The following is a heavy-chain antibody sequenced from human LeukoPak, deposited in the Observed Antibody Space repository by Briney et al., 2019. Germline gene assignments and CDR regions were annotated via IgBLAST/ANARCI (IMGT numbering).Heavy chain of an antibody. D-gene: IGHD4-17*01. CDR3: AKVCNGDSQYYYYMDV. V-gene: IGHV3-48*03. Sequence: GGSLRLSCAASGFTFSSYEMNWVRQAPGKGLEWVSYISSSGSTIYYADSVKGRFTISRDNSKNTLYLQMNSLRAEDTAVYYCAKVCNGDSQYYYYMDVWGKGTTVTVSS. CDR1: GFTFSSYE. CDR2: ISSSGSTI. J-gene: IGHJ6*03.